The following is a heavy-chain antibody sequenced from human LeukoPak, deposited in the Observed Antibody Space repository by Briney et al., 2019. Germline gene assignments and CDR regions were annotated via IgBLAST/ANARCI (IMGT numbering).Heavy chain of an antibody. Sequence: ASVKVSCKASGYTFIDNYIHWVRQAPGQGLEWMGWINPHNGGTKYALKFQGRVIMTSDRSTTTVYMEVTRLRSDDTAVFYCAREAASFGTSLGYMDVWGKGTTVTVSS. CDR2: INPHNGGT. V-gene: IGHV1-2*02. J-gene: IGHJ6*03. CDR3: AREAASFGTSLGYMDV. D-gene: IGHD2-15*01. CDR1: GYTFIDNY.